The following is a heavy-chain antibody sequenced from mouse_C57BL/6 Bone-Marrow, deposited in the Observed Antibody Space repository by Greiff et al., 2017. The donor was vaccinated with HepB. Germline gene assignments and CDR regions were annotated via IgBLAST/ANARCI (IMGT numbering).Heavy chain of an antibody. J-gene: IGHJ1*03. CDR3: ARDGGNLRYFDV. Sequence: VQLQQSGAELARPGASVKLSCKASGYTFTSYGISWVKQSTGQGLEWIGEIYPRSGNTYYNEKFKGKATLTADKSSSTAYMELRSLTSEDSAVYFCARDGGNLRYFDVWGTGTTVTVSS. CDR2: IYPRSGNT. CDR1: GYTFTSYG. D-gene: IGHD2-1*01. V-gene: IGHV1-81*01.